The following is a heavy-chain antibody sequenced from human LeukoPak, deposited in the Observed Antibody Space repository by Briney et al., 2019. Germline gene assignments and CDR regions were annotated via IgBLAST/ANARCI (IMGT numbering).Heavy chain of an antibody. V-gene: IGHV4-39*01. Sequence: SETLSLTCTVSGDSISSRSYYWGWIRQPPGKGLEWIGSVSYSGSTYYNPSLKSRVTIPVDTSKNQFSLKLSSVTAADTAVYYCARHLWRTSTSPWFDPWGQGTLVIVSS. CDR2: VSYSGST. D-gene: IGHD2-2*01. CDR3: ARHLWRTSTSPWFDP. CDR1: GDSISSRSYY. J-gene: IGHJ5*02.